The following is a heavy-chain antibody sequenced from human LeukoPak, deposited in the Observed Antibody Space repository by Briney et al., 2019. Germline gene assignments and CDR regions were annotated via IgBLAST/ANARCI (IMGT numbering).Heavy chain of an antibody. CDR1: GGSISSYY. CDR3: ARERAVTIDY. J-gene: IGHJ4*02. V-gene: IGHV4-59*01. Sequence: PSETLSLTCTVSGGSISSYYWSWIRQPPGKGLEWIGYIYYSGSTNYNPSLKSRVTISVDTSKNQFSLKLSSVTAADTAVYFCARERAVTIDYWGQGTLVTVSS. CDR2: IYYSGST. D-gene: IGHD4-17*01.